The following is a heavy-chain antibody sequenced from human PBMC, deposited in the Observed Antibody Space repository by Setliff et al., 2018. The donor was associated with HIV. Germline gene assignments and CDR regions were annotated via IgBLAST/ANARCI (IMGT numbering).Heavy chain of an antibody. CDR3: ARGWGHDGFDF. CDR2: IYTSGST. V-gene: IGHV4-4*09. J-gene: IGHJ3*01. D-gene: IGHD6-19*01. Sequence: SETLSLTCTVSGGSISSYYWSWIRQPPGKGLEWIGYIYTSGSTNYNPSLKSRVTISLDTSKNQFSLKLSSLTAADTAVYYCARGWGHDGFDFWGQGTMVTVSS. CDR1: GGSISSYY.